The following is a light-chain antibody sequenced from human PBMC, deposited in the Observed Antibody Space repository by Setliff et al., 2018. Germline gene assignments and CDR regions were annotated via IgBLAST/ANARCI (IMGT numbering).Light chain of an antibody. CDR2: EVS. CDR1: NSDVGYYNY. Sequence: ALTQPASVSGSPGQSITISCTGTNSDVGYYNYVSWYQQHPGKAPKLMIYEVSNRPSGVSNRFSGSKSGNTASLTISGLQAEDEADYYCSSYTSSSTRVFGTGTKVTVL. J-gene: IGLJ1*01. CDR3: SSYTSSSTRV. V-gene: IGLV2-14*01.